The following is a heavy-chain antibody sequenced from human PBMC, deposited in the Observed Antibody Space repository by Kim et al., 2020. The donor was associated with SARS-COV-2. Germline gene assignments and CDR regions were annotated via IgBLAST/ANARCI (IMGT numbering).Heavy chain of an antibody. CDR2: ISGSGATT. D-gene: IGHD3-10*01. CDR3: AKDGDTSTTSTESLDI. V-gene: IGHV3-23*01. CDR1: GLTFRTYA. J-gene: IGHJ3*02. Sequence: GGPLRLSCATSGLTFRTYAMSWVRQASGKGLEWLSAISGSGATTHYADSVKGRFTISRDNSMNTLPLQMTSLRVEDTALYYCAKDGDTSTTSTESLDIWG.